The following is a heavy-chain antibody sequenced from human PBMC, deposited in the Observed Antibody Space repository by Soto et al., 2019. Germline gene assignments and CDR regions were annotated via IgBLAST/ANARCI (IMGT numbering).Heavy chain of an antibody. CDR2: ISGSGGST. Sequence: GGSLRLSCAASGFTFSSYAMSWVRQAPGKGLEWVSAISGSGGSTYYADSVKGRFTISRDNSKNTLYLQMNSLRAEDTAVYYCATIAAAGKSPRYWYFDLWGRGTLVTVSS. J-gene: IGHJ2*01. CDR3: ATIAAAGKSPRYWYFDL. V-gene: IGHV3-23*01. CDR1: GFTFSSYA. D-gene: IGHD6-13*01.